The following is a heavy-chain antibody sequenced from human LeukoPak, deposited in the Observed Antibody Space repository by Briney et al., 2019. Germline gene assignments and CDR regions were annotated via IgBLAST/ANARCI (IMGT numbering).Heavy chain of an antibody. CDR1: GYTFTGYY. V-gene: IGHV1-24*01. Sequence: ASVTVSCKASGYTFTGYYMHWVRQAPGKGLEWMGGFDPEDGETIYAQKFQGRVTMTEDTSTDTAYMELSSLRSEDTAVYYCATSGYSYGLVYWGQGTLVTVSS. J-gene: IGHJ4*02. CDR3: ATSGYSYGLVY. CDR2: FDPEDGET. D-gene: IGHD5-18*01.